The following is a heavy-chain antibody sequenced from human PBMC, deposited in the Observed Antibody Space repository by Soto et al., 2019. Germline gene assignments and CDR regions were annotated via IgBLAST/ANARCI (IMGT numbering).Heavy chain of an antibody. V-gene: IGHV1-2*04. CDR1: GYTFTGYY. CDR2: INPNSGGT. CDR3: ARAHGGDYPYYYYYMDV. D-gene: IGHD4-17*01. J-gene: IGHJ6*03. Sequence: ASVKVSCKASGYTFTGYYMHWVRQAPGQGLEWMGWINPNSGGTNYAQKFQGWVTMTRDTSISTAYMELSRLRSDDTAVYYCARAHGGDYPYYYYYMDVWGKGTTVTVSS.